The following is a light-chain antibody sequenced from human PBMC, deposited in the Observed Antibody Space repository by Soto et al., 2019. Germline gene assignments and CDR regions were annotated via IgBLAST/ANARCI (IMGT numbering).Light chain of an antibody. CDR3: AAWDDSLSGPV. Sequence: QPVLTQPPSASGTSGQRVTISCSGSTSNIGTNYVYWYQQLPGTAPRLLMYSTNKRPSGVPDRFSGSKSGTSAFLAITGLRSEDEANYYCAAWDDSLSGPVFGGGTKLTVL. V-gene: IGLV1-47*02. CDR2: STN. CDR1: TSNIGTNY. J-gene: IGLJ2*01.